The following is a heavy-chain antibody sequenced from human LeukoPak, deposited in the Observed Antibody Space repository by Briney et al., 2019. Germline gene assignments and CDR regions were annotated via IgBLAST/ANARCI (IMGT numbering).Heavy chain of an antibody. J-gene: IGHJ3*01. CDR2: VSGGGAKR. D-gene: IGHD3-10*02. Sequence: GGALRLSCSSSRFIFDNFAMNWVGQPPGKGLEWVSYVSGGGAKRHYSDSVKGRFTISRDNSKNTLYLEMNSLRAEDTAMYYCAKCSANYYDGDFDVWGRGTMVTVST. CDR1: RFIFDNFA. V-gene: IGHV3-23*01. CDR3: AKCSANYYDGDFDV.